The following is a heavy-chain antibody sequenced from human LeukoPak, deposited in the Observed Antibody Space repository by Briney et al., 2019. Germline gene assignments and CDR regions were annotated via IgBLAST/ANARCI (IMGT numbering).Heavy chain of an antibody. Sequence: SQTLSLTCTVSGGSISSGSYYWSWIRQPAGKGLEWIGRIYTSGSTNYNPSLKSRVTISVDTSKNQFSLKLSSVTAADTAVYYCARGPQPYYSWLDPWGQGTLVTVPS. V-gene: IGHV4-61*02. CDR1: GGSISSGSYY. CDR2: IYTSGST. CDR3: ARGPQPYYSWLDP. D-gene: IGHD3-10*01. J-gene: IGHJ5*02.